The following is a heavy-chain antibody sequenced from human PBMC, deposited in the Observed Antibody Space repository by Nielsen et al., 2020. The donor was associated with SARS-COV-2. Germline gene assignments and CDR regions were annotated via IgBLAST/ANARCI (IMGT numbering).Heavy chain of an antibody. CDR3: VRGLQVPNGLAHR. V-gene: IGHV3-74*01. CDR2: INSDGSST. Sequence: GGSLRLSCAASAFTFSTYWMHWVSQAPGKGLVWVSRINSDGSSTSYADSVKGRFTISRDNAKNTLYLQMNSLRAEETAVYYCVRGLQVPNGLAHRWGQGTLVTVSS. J-gene: IGHJ4*02. D-gene: IGHD3-16*01. CDR1: AFTFSTYW.